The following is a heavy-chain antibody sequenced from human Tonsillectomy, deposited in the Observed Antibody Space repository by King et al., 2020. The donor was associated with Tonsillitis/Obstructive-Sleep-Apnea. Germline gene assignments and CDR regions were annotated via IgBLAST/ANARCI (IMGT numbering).Heavy chain of an antibody. CDR3: ARTNGDFEDGMDV. CDR2: ISGSGRTT. CDR1: GFTFSRYA. Sequence: VQLQESGGDLVQPGGSLRLSCAASGFTFSRYAMTWVRQAPGKGLEWVSAISGSGRTTYYADSMKGRFTISRDNSKNSLYLQMNSLRAEDAAIYYCARTNGDFEDGMDVWGQGTTVTVSS. J-gene: IGHJ6*02. D-gene: IGHD4-17*01. V-gene: IGHV3-23*01.